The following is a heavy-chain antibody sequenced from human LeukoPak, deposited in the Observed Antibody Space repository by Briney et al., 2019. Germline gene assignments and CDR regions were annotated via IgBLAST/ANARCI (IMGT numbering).Heavy chain of an antibody. Sequence: PGGSLRLSCVASGFTFNNYNMNWVRQAPGKGLEWVSFISSSSSTIYYADSVKGRFTISRDNAKNSLYLQMNSLRAEDTAVYYCARIKYSSHVDYWGQGALVTVSS. D-gene: IGHD6-6*01. CDR3: ARIKYSSHVDY. J-gene: IGHJ4*02. CDR1: GFTFNNYN. V-gene: IGHV3-48*01. CDR2: ISSSSSTI.